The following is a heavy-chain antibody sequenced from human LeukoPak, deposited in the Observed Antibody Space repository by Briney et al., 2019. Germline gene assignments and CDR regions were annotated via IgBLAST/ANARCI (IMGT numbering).Heavy chain of an antibody. V-gene: IGHV1-8*03. CDR1: GYTFTSYD. CDR3: AREGPPVHIVVAHPAFDY. D-gene: IGHD2-21*01. CDR2: MNPNSGNT. Sequence: ASVKVSCKASGYTFTSYDINWVRQATGQGLEWMGWMNPNSGNTGYAQKFQGRVTITRNTSISTAYMELSSLRSEDTAVYYCAREGPPVHIVVAHPAFDYWGQGTLVTVSS. J-gene: IGHJ4*02.